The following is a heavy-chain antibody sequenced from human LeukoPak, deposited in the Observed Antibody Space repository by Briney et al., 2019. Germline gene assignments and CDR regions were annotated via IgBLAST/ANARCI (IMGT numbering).Heavy chain of an antibody. CDR1: GFTFSSYG. V-gene: IGHV3-30*18. Sequence: GRSLRLSCAASGFTFSSYGMHWVRQAPGKGLEWVAIISNDGSNKYYADSVKGRFTISRDNSKNTLYLQMNSLRAGDTAVYYCAKTYGTSWHDFDPWGQGTLVTVSS. D-gene: IGHD1-26*01. J-gene: IGHJ5*02. CDR2: ISNDGSNK. CDR3: AKTYGTSWHDFDP.